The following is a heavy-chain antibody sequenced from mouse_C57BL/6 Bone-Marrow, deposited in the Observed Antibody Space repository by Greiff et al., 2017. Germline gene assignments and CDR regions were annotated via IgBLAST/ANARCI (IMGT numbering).Heavy chain of an antibody. D-gene: IGHD2-12*01. Sequence: EVKLQESGPGLVKPSQSLSLTCSVTGYSITSGYYWNWIRQFPGNKLEWMGYISYDGSNNYNPSLKNRISITRDTSKNQFFLKLNSVTTEDTATYYCARNDDGVAYWGQGTLVTVSA. V-gene: IGHV3-6*01. CDR3: ARNDDGVAY. CDR2: ISYDGSN. CDR1: GYSITSGYY. J-gene: IGHJ3*01.